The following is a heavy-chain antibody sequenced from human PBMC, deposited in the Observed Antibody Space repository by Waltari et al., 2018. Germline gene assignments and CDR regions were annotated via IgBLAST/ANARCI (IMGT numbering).Heavy chain of an antibody. CDR1: DDSFSKYY. D-gene: IGHD5-12*01. V-gene: IGHV4-34*02. Sequence: QVQLQQWGAGLLKPSETLSVTCEVFDDSFSKYYWVWIRQSPGKGLEWIGEINRSGSTNYNPSLKGRVTISLDMSKKQVSLRVTSVTAADTAVYYCAREYSSFEPIFDYWGREPWSPSP. CDR2: INRSGST. J-gene: IGHJ4*02. CDR3: AREYSSFEPIFDY.